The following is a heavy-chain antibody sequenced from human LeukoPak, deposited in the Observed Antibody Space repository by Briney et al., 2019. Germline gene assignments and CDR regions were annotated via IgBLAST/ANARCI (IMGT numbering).Heavy chain of an antibody. Sequence: GASVKVSCKASGYTFTSYGICWVRQSPGQGLEWKGWSSANNGNTNYAQKLQGRVTMTTVTSTSTAYMELRSLRSDDTAVYYYARDYSGDCSSTSCYTGNWFDPWGQGTLVTVSS. D-gene: IGHD2-2*02. CDR3: ARDYSGDCSSTSCYTGNWFDP. J-gene: IGHJ5*02. CDR2: SSANNGNT. CDR1: GYTFTSYG. V-gene: IGHV1-18*01.